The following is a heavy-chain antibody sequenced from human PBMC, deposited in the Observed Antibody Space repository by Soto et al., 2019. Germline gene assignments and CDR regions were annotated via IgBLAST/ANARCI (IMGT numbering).Heavy chain of an antibody. CDR1: GDSFNDYY. CDR3: ARESGGATATLDYYYFYMDV. CDR2: INPNGGAT. J-gene: IGHJ6*03. D-gene: IGHD5-12*01. V-gene: IGHV1-2*02. Sequence: VQLAQSGAEVKKPGASVKVSCKTSGDSFNDYYIHWVPQAPGQGLEWMGWINPNGGATKYAQKFQGRVTVTRDTSIRTVYMELSSLRSDDTAVYYCARESGGATATLDYYYFYMDVWGKGTTVTVSS.